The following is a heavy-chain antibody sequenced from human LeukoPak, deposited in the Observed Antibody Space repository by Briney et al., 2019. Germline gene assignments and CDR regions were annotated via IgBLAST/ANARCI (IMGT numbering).Heavy chain of an antibody. CDR2: IIPIFGTA. J-gene: IGHJ4*02. D-gene: IGHD1-26*01. Sequence: GASVKVSCKASGGTFSSYAISWVRQAPGQGLEWMGGIIPIFGTANYAQKFQGRVTITTDESTSTAYMELSSLRSEDTAVYYCARGLVGATSFDYWGQGTLVTVSS. CDR1: GGTFSSYA. CDR3: ARGLVGATSFDY. V-gene: IGHV1-69*05.